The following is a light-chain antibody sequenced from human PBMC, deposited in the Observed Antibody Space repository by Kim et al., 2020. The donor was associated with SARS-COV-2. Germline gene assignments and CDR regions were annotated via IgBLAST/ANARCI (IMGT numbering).Light chain of an antibody. Sequence: VSPGKTPILPCSGNSLGDKNVFWYQQSPGQSPLLVIYEDIKRPSGIPERVSGSNSGNTATLTISGTQAMDEADYYCQAWDSSTVVFGRGTQLTVL. CDR2: EDI. V-gene: IGLV3-1*01. CDR3: QAWDSSTVV. J-gene: IGLJ2*01. CDR1: SLGDKN.